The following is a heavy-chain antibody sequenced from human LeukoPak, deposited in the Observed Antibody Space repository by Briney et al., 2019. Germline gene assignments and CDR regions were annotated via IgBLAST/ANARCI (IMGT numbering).Heavy chain of an antibody. Sequence: PGGSLRLSCVVSGFTFSNYRMNWVRQAPGKGLEWVSHISSSGSTIYYADSVKGRFTIARDNAKNSLYLQMNSLRDEDTAVYYCVVYCSADSCRNFDYWGQGTLVTVSS. CDR2: ISSSGSTI. V-gene: IGHV3-48*02. J-gene: IGHJ4*02. CDR1: GFTFSNYR. CDR3: VVYCSADSCRNFDY. D-gene: IGHD2-15*01.